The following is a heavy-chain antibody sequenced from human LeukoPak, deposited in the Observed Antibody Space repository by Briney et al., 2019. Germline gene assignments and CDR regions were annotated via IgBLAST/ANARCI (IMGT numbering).Heavy chain of an antibody. D-gene: IGHD2-15*01. CDR2: ISSSSSYI. Sequence: PGGSLRLSCAASGFTFSSYSMNWVRQAPGKGLEWVSSISSSSSYIYYADSVKGRFTISRDNAKNSLYLQMNSLRAEDTAVYYCARGTRYCSGGSCYYYYFDYWGQGTLVTVSS. CDR1: GFTFSSYS. CDR3: ARGTRYCSGGSCYYYYFDY. V-gene: IGHV3-21*01. J-gene: IGHJ4*02.